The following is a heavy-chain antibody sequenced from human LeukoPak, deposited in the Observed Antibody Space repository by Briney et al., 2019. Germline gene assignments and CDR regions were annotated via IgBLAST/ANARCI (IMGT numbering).Heavy chain of an antibody. Sequence: SETLSLTCTVSGGSLISHYWSWIRQPPGKGLEWIGYIYSSGSTNYNPSLKSRVIISVDTSKNQFSLKLSSVTVADTAVYYCARQGVSGGWTTDAFDIWGQGTMVTVSS. CDR3: ARQGVSGGWTTDAFDI. D-gene: IGHD6-19*01. CDR2: IYSSGST. V-gene: IGHV4-59*08. J-gene: IGHJ3*02. CDR1: GGSLISHY.